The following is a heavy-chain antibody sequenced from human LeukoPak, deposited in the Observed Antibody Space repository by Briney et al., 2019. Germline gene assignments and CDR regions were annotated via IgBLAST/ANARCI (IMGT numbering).Heavy chain of an antibody. D-gene: IGHD3-3*01. CDR2: INLNSGGT. CDR1: GYTFTGYY. CDR3: ARAYDFWSGYYYYMDV. J-gene: IGHJ6*03. V-gene: IGHV1-2*02. Sequence: GASVKVSCKASGYTFTGYYMHWVRQAPGQGLEWMGWINLNSGGTNYAQKFQGRVTMTRDTSISTAYMELSRLRSDDTAVYYCARAYDFWSGYYYYMDVWGKGTTVTVSS.